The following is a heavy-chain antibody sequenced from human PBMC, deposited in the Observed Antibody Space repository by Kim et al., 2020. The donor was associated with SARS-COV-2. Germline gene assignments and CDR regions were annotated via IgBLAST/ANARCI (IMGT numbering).Heavy chain of an antibody. D-gene: IGHD2-2*01. CDR2: INPNSGGT. Sequence: ASVKVSCKASGYTFTYYYMYWVRQAPGQGLEWMGRINPNSGGTYYAQKFQGRVTMTRDTSITTAFMELSSLRSDDTAVYYCATLIRGAMFFDFWGQGTLVTVSS. CDR1: GYTFTYYY. CDR3: ATLIRGAMFFDF. V-gene: IGHV1-2*06. J-gene: IGHJ4*02.